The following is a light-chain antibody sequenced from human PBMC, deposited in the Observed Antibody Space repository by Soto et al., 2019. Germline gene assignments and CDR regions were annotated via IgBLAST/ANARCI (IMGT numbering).Light chain of an antibody. J-gene: IGLJ2*01. CDR1: SSDVGTYSY. V-gene: IGLV2-14*03. CDR2: DVS. CDR3: SSYTSSSTLVV. Sequence: QSALTQPASVSGSPGQSITISCTGTSSDVGTYSYVSWYQQHPGKAPKLMIYDVSNRPSGVSNRFSGSKSGNTASLTISGIQAEDEADYYCSSYTSSSTLVVFGGGTKLTVL.